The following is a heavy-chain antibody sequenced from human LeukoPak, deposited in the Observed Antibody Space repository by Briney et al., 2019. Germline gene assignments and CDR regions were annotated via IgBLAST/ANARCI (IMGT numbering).Heavy chain of an antibody. CDR1: GGSISSGGYS. CDR2: IYHSGST. V-gene: IGHV4-30-2*01. CDR3: AREPISNRFDP. J-gene: IGHJ5*02. Sequence: SETLSLTCAVSGGSISSGGYSWSWIRQPPGKGLEWIGYIYHSGSTYYNPSLKSRVTISVDRSKNQFSLKLSSVTAADTAVYYCAREPISNRFDPWGQGTLVTVSS.